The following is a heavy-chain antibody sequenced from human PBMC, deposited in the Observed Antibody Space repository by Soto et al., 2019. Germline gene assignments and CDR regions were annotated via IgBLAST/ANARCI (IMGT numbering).Heavy chain of an antibody. J-gene: IGHJ3*02. CDR2: ITPIVGKT. CDR3: ARGVAPGQTADPYSFDI. Sequence: QAQLVQSGAEVKTPGSSVRVSCRASGGPFKRYAVSWVRQAPGQGLEWIGGITPIVGKTNYAQSYRGRLSITADESTETVHMELRRLTSDDTAVYFCARGVAPGQTADPYSFDIWGQGSRVTVSS. V-gene: IGHV1-69*01. D-gene: IGHD2-21*01. CDR1: GGPFKRYA.